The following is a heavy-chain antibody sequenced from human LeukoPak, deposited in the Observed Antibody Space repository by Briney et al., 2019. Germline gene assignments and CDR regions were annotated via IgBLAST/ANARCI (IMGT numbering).Heavy chain of an antibody. D-gene: IGHD6-19*01. CDR1: GFTFSNYV. J-gene: IGHJ4*02. CDR2: ISGSGDST. Sequence: GGSLRLSCAASGFTFSNYVMSWVRKAPGKGLEWVSGISGSGDSTYYADSVKGRFTISRDNSKNTLYLQMNSLRLEDTAAYYCAKIRAPSGWFNSDYWGQGTLVTVSS. V-gene: IGHV3-23*01. CDR3: AKIRAPSGWFNSDY.